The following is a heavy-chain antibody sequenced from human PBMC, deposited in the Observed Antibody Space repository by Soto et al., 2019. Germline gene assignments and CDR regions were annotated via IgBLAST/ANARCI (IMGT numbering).Heavy chain of an antibody. D-gene: IGHD3-3*01. CDR2: IYYSGST. V-gene: IGHV4-31*03. CDR1: GGSINSGCYY. J-gene: IGHJ4*02. CDR3: ARAQTIFGIITVFDY. Sequence: SETLSLTGTVSGGSINSGCYYWSWIRQHPGKGLEWIGYIYYSGSTYYNPSLKSRVTISVDTSKNQFSLKLTSVTAADTAVYLCARAQTIFGIITVFDYLGQGTLVTFSS.